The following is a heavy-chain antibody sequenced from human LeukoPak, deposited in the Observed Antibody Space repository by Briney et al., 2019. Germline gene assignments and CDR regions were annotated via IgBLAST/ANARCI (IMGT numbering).Heavy chain of an antibody. J-gene: IGHJ4*02. CDR2: ISGSGGST. CDR1: GFTFSSYA. Sequence: PGGSLRLSCAASGFTFSSYAMSWVRQAPGKGLEWVSAISGSGGSTYYADSVKGRFTISRDNSKNTLYLQMNSLRAEDTAVYYCAKVPRSIVVVVAAYPYYFDYWGQGTLVTVSS. V-gene: IGHV3-23*01. CDR3: AKVPRSIVVVVAAYPYYFDY. D-gene: IGHD2-15*01.